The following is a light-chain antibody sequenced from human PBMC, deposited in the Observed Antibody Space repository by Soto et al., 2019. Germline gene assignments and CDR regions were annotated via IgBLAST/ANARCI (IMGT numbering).Light chain of an antibody. CDR3: SSYAGSNLWV. CDR2: EVS. CDR1: SSDVGNYKY. J-gene: IGLJ3*02. Sequence: QSVLTQSPSASGSPGQSVTISCTGTSSDVGNYKYVSWYQQHPGKAPKLMIYEVSKRPSGVPDRFSCSKSGNTASLTVSGLQVEDEADYYCSSYAGSNLWVFGGGTKLTV. V-gene: IGLV2-8*01.